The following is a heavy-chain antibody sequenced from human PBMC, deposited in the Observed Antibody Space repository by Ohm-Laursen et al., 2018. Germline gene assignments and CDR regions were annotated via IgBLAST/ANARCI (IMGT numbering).Heavy chain of an antibody. D-gene: IGHD5-24*01. V-gene: IGHV3-30*18. Sequence: SLRLSCTASGLTFSIYGMHWVRQAPGKGLEWVAAISYEGSNKFYADSLKGRFTISRDNSQNTVYLQMDSLRAEDTAVYYCVKPTGHKIVASMGFASWGQGTLVTVSS. CDR3: VKPTGHKIVASMGFAS. CDR1: GLTFSIYG. CDR2: ISYEGSNK. J-gene: IGHJ1*01.